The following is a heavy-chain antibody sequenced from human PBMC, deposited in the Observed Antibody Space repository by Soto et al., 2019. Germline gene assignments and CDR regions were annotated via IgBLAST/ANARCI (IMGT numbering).Heavy chain of an antibody. J-gene: IGHJ4*02. CDR1: GVTLGAYG. D-gene: IGHD4-17*01. CDR3: MTSVTTQDS. Sequence: PGGSLRLCCAAAGVTLGAYGRNWVRLAPGKGLEWVANIRQDGSQKNYVDSVKGRFTISRDNAKNSLYLQMSSLRAEDTAVSSCMTSVTTQDSWGPGPPV. V-gene: IGHV3-7*01. CDR2: IRQDGSQK.